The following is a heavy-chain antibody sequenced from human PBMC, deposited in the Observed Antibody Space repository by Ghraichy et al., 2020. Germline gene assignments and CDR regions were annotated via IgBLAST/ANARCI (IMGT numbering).Heavy chain of an antibody. D-gene: IGHD3-16*01. J-gene: IGHJ6*03. Sequence: SETLSLTCTVSGESISGGTTYWSWIRQSAGKGLEWIGRLYSSGSSKFNPSLKSRVSMSLDTSKNQFSLMLNSVTAADTAVYYCARENHDRSDVAMLWGYYNYYYMDLWGKGTTVTVSS. V-gene: IGHV4-61*02. CDR2: LYSSGSS. CDR3: ARENHDRSDVAMLWGYYNYYYMDL. CDR1: GESISGGTT.